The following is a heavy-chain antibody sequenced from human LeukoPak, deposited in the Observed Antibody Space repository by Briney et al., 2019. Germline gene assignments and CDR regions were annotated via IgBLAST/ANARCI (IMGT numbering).Heavy chain of an antibody. CDR3: ARDWGIAVAGTFYYYGMDV. D-gene: IGHD6-19*01. J-gene: IGHJ6*02. Sequence: ASVKVSCKASGYTFTSYAMHWVRQAPGQRLEWMGWINAGNGNTKYPQKFQGRVTITRDTSASTAYMELSSLRSEDTAVYYCARDWGIAVAGTFYYYGMDVWGQGTTVTVSS. CDR2: INAGNGNT. V-gene: IGHV1-3*01. CDR1: GYTFTSYA.